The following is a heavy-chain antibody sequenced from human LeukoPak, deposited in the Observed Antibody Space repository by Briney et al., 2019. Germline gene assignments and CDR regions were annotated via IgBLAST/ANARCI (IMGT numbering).Heavy chain of an antibody. CDR3: VKGARGINWFDP. Sequence: ASVKVSCKASGYTFTSYYMHWVRQAPGQGLEWMGIINPSGGSTSYAQKFQGRVTMTRDMSTSTVYMELSSLRSEDTAVYYCVKGARGINWFDPWGQGTLVTVSS. CDR2: INPSGGST. V-gene: IGHV1-46*01. CDR1: GYTFTSYY. D-gene: IGHD1-26*01. J-gene: IGHJ5*02.